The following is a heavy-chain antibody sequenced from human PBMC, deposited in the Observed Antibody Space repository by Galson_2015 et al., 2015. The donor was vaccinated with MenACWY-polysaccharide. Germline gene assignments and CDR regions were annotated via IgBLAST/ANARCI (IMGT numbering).Heavy chain of an antibody. Sequence: SMRLACAASGFTFGSSWMTWVRQAPGKGLEWVDKIKEDGSKVYYVDSVKGLFTISRDNAKNLLYLQMNSLRAADTAVYYCARYGNLGYWGQGTQVTVSS. CDR1: GFTFGSSW. V-gene: IGHV3-7*01. J-gene: IGHJ4*02. CDR3: ARYGNLGY. D-gene: IGHD1-14*01. CDR2: IKEDGSKV.